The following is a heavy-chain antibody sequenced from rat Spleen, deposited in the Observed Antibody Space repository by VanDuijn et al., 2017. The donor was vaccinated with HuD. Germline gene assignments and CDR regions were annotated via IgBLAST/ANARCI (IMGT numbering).Heavy chain of an antibody. CDR3: ARRGFNSMDA. V-gene: IGHV1-43*01. D-gene: IGHD1-4*01. J-gene: IGHJ4*01. Sequence: QIQLQQSGAELAKPGSSVKISCKASGYTFTSYFISWIKQTTGQGLEYIGYINTGSGGTTYNEKFKGKATLTVDKSSSTAFMQLSSLTPDDSAVYYCARRGFNSMDAWGQGVSVTVSS. CDR2: INTGSGGT. CDR1: GYTFTSYF.